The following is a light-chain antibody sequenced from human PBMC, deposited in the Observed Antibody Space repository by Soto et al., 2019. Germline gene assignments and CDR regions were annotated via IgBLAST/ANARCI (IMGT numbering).Light chain of an antibody. CDR3: QQYGSSPLT. CDR1: QSVSSSS. J-gene: IGKJ3*01. CDR2: GAS. V-gene: IGKV3-20*01. Sequence: EIVLTPSPGTLSLSPVESATLSCRASQSVSSSSLAWYQQKPGQAPRLLFYGASSRATGIPDRFSGSGSGTDFTLTISRLEPEDFAVYYCQQYGSSPLTFGPGTKVDIK.